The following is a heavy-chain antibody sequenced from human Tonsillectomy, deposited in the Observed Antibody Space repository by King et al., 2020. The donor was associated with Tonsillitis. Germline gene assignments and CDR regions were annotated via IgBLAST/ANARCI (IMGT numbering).Heavy chain of an antibody. CDR1: AYSFTTYG. Sequence: VQLVESGAEVKKPGASVMVSCKASAYSFTTYGISWVRQAPGQGLEWMGWISAYNDNTNYAQKLQGRVTMTTDTSTSTAYMELRSLRSDDTAVYYCARVDYAPYYYYGMDVWSQGTTVTVSS. CDR2: ISAYNDNT. D-gene: IGHD4-17*01. CDR3: ARVDYAPYYYYGMDV. V-gene: IGHV1-18*04. J-gene: IGHJ6*02.